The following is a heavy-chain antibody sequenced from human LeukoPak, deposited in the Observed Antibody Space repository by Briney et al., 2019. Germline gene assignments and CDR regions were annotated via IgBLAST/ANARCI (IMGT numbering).Heavy chain of an antibody. CDR1: GFTFSSYA. V-gene: IGHV3-30*04. CDR3: AKDFSPYYYDSSGYLGY. Sequence: PGGSLRLSCAASGFTFSSYAMHWVRQAPGKGLEWVAVISYDGSNKYYADSVKGRFTISRDNSKNTLYLQMNSLRAEDTAVNYCAKDFSPYYYDSSGYLGYWGQGTLVTVSS. CDR2: ISYDGSNK. J-gene: IGHJ4*02. D-gene: IGHD3-22*01.